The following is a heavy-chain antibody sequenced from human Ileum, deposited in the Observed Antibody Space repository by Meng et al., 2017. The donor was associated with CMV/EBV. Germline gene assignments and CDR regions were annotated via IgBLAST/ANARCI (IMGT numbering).Heavy chain of an antibody. D-gene: IGHD3-9*01. V-gene: IGHV1-2*02. J-gene: IGHJ3*02. Sequence: ASLKVSCKASGYTFTGYYMHWLRQAPGQGLEWMGWINPNSGGTNYAQKFQGRVTMTRDTSISTAYMELSRLRSDDTAVYYCASGSGILTGYYNVPGGAFDIWGQGTMVTVSS. CDR1: GYTFTGYY. CDR2: INPNSGGT. CDR3: ASGSGILTGYYNVPGGAFDI.